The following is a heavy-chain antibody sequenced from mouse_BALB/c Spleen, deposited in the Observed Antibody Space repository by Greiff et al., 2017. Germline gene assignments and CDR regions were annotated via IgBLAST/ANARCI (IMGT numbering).Heavy chain of an antibody. J-gene: IGHJ1*01. V-gene: IGHV10-1*02. CDR1: GFTFNTYA. CDR3: VRQVHYYGYWYFDV. Sequence: EVQRVESGGGLVQPKGSLKLSCAASGFTFNTYAMNWVRQAPGKGLEWVARIRSKSNNYATYYADSVKDRFTISRDDSQSMLYLQMNNLKTEDTAMYYCVRQVHYYGYWYFDVWGAGTTVTVSS. CDR2: IRSKSNNYAT. D-gene: IGHD1-2*01.